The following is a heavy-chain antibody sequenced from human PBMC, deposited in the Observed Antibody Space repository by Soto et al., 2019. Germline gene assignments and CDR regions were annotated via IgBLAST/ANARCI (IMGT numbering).Heavy chain of an antibody. CDR2: ISYDGSNK. J-gene: IGHJ6*02. Sequence: GGSLRLSCAASGFTFSSYGMHWVRQAPGKGLEWVAVISYDGSNKYYADSVKGRFTISRDNSKNTLYLQMNSLRAEDTAVYYCAKDVVVVATTGLGDYYNYYDMDVCGQGTTVTVSS. V-gene: IGHV3-30*18. CDR1: GFTFSSYG. CDR3: AKDVVVVATTGLGDYYNYYDMDV. D-gene: IGHD2-15*01.